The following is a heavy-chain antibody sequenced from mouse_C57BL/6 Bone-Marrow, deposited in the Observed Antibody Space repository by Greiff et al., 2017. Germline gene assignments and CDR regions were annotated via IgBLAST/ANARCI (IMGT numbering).Heavy chain of an antibody. Sequence: VQLQQPGAELVKPGASVKMSCKASGYTFTSYWITWVKQRPGQGLEWIGDIYPGSGSTNYTEKFKSKATLTVDTSSSTAYMPLSSLTSEDSAVYYCARWGPAWFAYWGQGTLVTVSA. CDR2: IYPGSGST. J-gene: IGHJ3*01. CDR1: GYTFTSYW. CDR3: ARWGPAWFAY. V-gene: IGHV1-55*01.